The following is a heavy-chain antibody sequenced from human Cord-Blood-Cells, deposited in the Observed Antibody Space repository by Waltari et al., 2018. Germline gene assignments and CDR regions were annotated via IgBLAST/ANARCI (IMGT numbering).Heavy chain of an antibody. V-gene: IGHV3-53*01. D-gene: IGHD4-17*01. J-gene: IGHJ4*02. Sequence: EVQLVESGGGLIQPGGSLRLSCAASGFTFSSNYMSWVRQAPGKGLEWVSVIYSGGSTYYADSVKGRFTSARDNSKNTLYLQMNSLRAEDMAVYYCARVESGGDDDYWGQGTLVTVSS. CDR2: IYSGGST. CDR3: ARVESGGDDDY. CDR1: GFTFSSNY.